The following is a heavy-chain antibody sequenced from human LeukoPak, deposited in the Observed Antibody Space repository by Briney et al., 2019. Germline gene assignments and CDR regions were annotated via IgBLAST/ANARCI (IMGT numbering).Heavy chain of an antibody. V-gene: IGHV4-31*03. CDR3: ASEYYDILTGSNWFDP. CDR2: IYYSGST. D-gene: IGHD3-9*01. Sequence: SQTLSLTCTVSGGSISSGGYYWSWIRQHPGKGLEWIGYIYYSGSTYYNPSLKSRVTISVDTSKNQFSLKLSSVTAADTAVYYCASEYYDILTGSNWFDPWGQGTLVTVSS. CDR1: GGSISSGGYY. J-gene: IGHJ5*02.